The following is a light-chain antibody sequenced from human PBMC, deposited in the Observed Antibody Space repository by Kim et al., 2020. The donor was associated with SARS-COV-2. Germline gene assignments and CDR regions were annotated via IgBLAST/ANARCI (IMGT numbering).Light chain of an antibody. CDR1: SSDVGSHNI. V-gene: IGLV2-23*02. CDR3: CSYAGSSTWV. Sequence: GQSITISCTGTSSDVGSHNIVSWYQQHPGKVPKLMIFEVTKRPSGVSNRFSGSKSGNTASLTISGLQAEDEADYYCCSYAGSSTWVFGGGTKLTVL. CDR2: EVT. J-gene: IGLJ3*02.